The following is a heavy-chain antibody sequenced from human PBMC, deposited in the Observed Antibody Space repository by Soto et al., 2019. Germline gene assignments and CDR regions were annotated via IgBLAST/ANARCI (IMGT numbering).Heavy chain of an antibody. Sequence: EVQLLESGGGVVQPGGSLRLSCVASGFNFKKFAMAWVRQAPGEGLEWVSGISCCGGSTSYADSVKGRFSIARDDSKNTLSLQMNSLSVEDTAQYHCAKADGEQWLVPHLDNWGQGTLVTVS. J-gene: IGHJ4*02. CDR1: GFNFKKFA. D-gene: IGHD6-19*01. CDR3: AKADGEQWLVPHLDN. CDR2: ISCCGGST. V-gene: IGHV3-23*01.